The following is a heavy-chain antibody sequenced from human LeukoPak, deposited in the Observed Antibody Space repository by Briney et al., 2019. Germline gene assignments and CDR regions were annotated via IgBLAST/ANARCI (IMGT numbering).Heavy chain of an antibody. D-gene: IGHD3-16*01. CDR2: IYYSGST. Sequence: PSESLSLTCTVSGGSMSSYYWSWIRQPPGKGLEWIGYIYYSGSTNYNPSLKSRVTISVDTSKNQFTLKLSSVTAADTAVYYCARGRYGWLPFDYWGQGTLVTVSS. V-gene: IGHV4-59*01. CDR3: ARGRYGWLPFDY. J-gene: IGHJ4*02. CDR1: GGSMSSYY.